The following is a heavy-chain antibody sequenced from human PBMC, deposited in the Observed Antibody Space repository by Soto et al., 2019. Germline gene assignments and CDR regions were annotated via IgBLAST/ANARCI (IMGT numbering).Heavy chain of an antibody. V-gene: IGHV2-5*01. CDR1: GFSFTTAGVA. Sequence: SGPTLVNPTQTLTLTCTFSGFSFTTAGVAVGWIRQTPGGALEWLTLIYYNDDRRFSPSLKTRLTITGDTSKNQVVLSLTNVDPGDSATYFCAHSDGGYEIIYFDFWGQGIPVTVSS. CDR2: IYYNDDR. CDR3: AHSDGGYEIIYFDF. D-gene: IGHD5-12*01. J-gene: IGHJ4*02.